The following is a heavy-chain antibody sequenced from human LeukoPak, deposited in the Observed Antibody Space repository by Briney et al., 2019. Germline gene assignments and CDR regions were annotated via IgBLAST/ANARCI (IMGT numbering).Heavy chain of an antibody. CDR2: IIPIFGTA. CDR1: GGTFSSYA. Sequence: ASVKVSCKASGGTFSSYAISWVRQAPGQGLEWMGGIIPIFGTANYAQKFQGRVTITADESTSTAYMELSSLRSEDTAVYYCARVAIFIVGAAYYFDYWGQGTLVTVSS. D-gene: IGHD1-26*01. J-gene: IGHJ4*02. V-gene: IGHV1-69*13. CDR3: ARVAIFIVGAAYYFDY.